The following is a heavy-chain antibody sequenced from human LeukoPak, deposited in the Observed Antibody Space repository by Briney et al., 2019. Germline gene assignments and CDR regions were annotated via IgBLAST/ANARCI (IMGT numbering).Heavy chain of an antibody. CDR1: GFTFNTHN. J-gene: IGHJ6*02. CDR3: ARGDRSGGPYGMDV. V-gene: IGHV3-21*01. D-gene: IGHD5-12*01. Sequence: NPGGSLRLSCAASGFTFNTHNINWVRQAPGKGLEWVSSISSISSYIYYADSVRGRFTISRDNAKNSVYLQMNSLRAEDTAVYYCARGDRSGGPYGMDVWGQGTTVTVSS. CDR2: ISSISSYI.